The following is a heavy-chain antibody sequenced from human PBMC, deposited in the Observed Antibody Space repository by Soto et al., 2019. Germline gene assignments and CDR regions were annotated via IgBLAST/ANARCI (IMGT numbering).Heavy chain of an antibody. CDR2: ISYDGSGT. D-gene: IGHD1-26*01. Sequence: QVQLVESGGGVVQPGRSLRLSCVGSAFTFSDYAIHWVRQAPGKGLDWVAAISYDGSGTYYADSVKGRFTISRDNSKNTRYLQMNSLTVEDTAVYYCARDARIGTDWYFDLWGRGTLVTVSS. CDR1: AFTFSDYA. J-gene: IGHJ2*01. CDR3: ARDARIGTDWYFDL. V-gene: IGHV3-30-3*01.